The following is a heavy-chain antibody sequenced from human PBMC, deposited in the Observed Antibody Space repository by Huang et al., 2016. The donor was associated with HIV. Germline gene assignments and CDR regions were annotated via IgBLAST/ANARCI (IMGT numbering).Heavy chain of an antibody. V-gene: IGHV1-18*04. D-gene: IGHD3-22*01. Sequence: QVQLVQSGGEVTKPGASVKVSCKASDYNFTSYGISWVRQAPGQGLEWMGWISTNNGDTNDAQKFQGRGTMTTDTSTSTAYMELRSLRSDDTAVYYCGGSSGYWSFDYWGQGALVTVSS. J-gene: IGHJ4*02. CDR1: DYNFTSYG. CDR3: GGSSGYWSFDY. CDR2: ISTNNGDT.